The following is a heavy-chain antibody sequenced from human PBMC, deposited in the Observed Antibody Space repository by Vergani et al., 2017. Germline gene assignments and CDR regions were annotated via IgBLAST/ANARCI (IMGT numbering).Heavy chain of an antibody. V-gene: IGHV4-59*01. Sequence: QVQLQESGPGLVKPSETLSLTCTVSGGSISSYYWSWIRQPPGKGLEWIGYIYYSGSTNYNPSLKSLVTISVDTSKNQFSLKLSSVTAADTAVYYCARGTNCSGGSCYVDYWGQGTLVTVSS. CDR3: ARGTNCSGGSCYVDY. D-gene: IGHD2-15*01. CDR2: IYYSGST. J-gene: IGHJ4*02. CDR1: GGSISSYY.